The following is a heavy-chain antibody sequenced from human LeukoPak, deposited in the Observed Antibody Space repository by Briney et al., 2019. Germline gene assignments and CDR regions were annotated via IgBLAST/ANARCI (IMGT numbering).Heavy chain of an antibody. V-gene: IGHV3-9*01. Sequence: QSGGSLRPSCAASRFTFDGYAMHWVRQAPGKGLEWVSSISWNSGNTDYAASVKGRFTISRDNAKKSLHLQMNSLRAEDTALYYCAKSGTYSSSSGYIDSWGQGTLVTVSS. CDR2: ISWNSGNT. D-gene: IGHD6-6*01. CDR3: AKSGTYSSSSGYIDS. J-gene: IGHJ4*02. CDR1: RFTFDGYA.